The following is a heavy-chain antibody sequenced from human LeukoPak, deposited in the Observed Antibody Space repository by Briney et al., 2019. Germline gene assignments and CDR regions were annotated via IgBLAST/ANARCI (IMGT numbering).Heavy chain of an antibody. J-gene: IGHJ3*02. Sequence: PGGSLRLSCAASGFTFSSHAMSWVRQAPGKGLEWVSAISDGGGTTYYADPVKGRFTISRDNSKSILYLQMNSLRADDTAVYYCAKAFREYGSSSYSGFDIWGQGTMVTVSS. CDR2: ISDGGGTT. CDR1: GFTFSSHA. V-gene: IGHV3-23*01. D-gene: IGHD6-13*01. CDR3: AKAFREYGSSSYSGFDI.